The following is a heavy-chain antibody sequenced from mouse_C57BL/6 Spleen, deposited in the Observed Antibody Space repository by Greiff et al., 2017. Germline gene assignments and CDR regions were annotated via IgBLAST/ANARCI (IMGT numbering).Heavy chain of an antibody. J-gene: IGHJ2*01. D-gene: IGHD1-1*01. CDR3: ARGGSYGSSYGNYFDY. CDR2: IHPNSGST. Sequence: VQLKQPGAELVKPGASVKLSCKASGYTFTSYWMHWVKQRPGQGLEWIGMIHPNSGSTNYNEKFKSKATLTVDKSSSTAYMQLSSLTSEDSAVYYCARGGSYGSSYGNYFDYWGQGTTLTVSS. V-gene: IGHV1-64*01. CDR1: GYTFTSYW.